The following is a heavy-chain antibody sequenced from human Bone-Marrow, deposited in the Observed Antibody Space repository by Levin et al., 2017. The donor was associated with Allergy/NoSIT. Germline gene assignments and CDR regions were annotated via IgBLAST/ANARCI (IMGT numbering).Heavy chain of an antibody. CDR2: ISDSSGYI. CDR3: AKSLMAAGITRAFEM. CDR1: GFTFSTYS. Sequence: GGSLRLSCAASGFTFSTYSMNWVRQAPGKGLEWVSSISDSSGYIFYGDSMKGRFTISRDNAKNSLYLQMNSLRAEDTAVYYCAKSLMAAGITRAFEMWGQGTMVTVSS. J-gene: IGHJ3*02. V-gene: IGHV3-21*01. D-gene: IGHD3-3*01.